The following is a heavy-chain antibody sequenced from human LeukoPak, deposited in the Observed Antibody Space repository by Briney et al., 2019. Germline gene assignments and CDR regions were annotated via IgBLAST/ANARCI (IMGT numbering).Heavy chain of an antibody. D-gene: IGHD3-22*01. V-gene: IGHV2-70*12. Sequence: SGPTLVKPTQTLTLTCTFSGFSLSTSGVGVNWIRQPPGKALEWLARVDWDDDKYYSTSLKTRLTISKDTSKSQVVLTMTNMDPVDTATYYCVRSYYSDSSGYFFDYWGQGTLVTVSS. J-gene: IGHJ4*02. CDR3: VRSYYSDSSGYFFDY. CDR2: VDWDDDK. CDR1: GFSLSTSGVG.